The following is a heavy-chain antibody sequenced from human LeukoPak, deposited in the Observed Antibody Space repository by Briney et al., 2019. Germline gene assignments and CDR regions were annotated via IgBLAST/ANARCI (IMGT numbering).Heavy chain of an antibody. CDR3: AGIRRDGYKPFDY. CDR1: GFTFSSYA. CDR2: ISYDGSNK. J-gene: IGHJ4*02. D-gene: IGHD5-24*01. V-gene: IGHV3-30-3*01. Sequence: PGGSLRLSCAASGFTFSSYAMHWVRQAPGKGLEWVAVISYDGSNKYYADSVKGRFTISRDNSKNTLYLQMNSLRAEDTAVYYCAGIRRDGYKPFDYWGQGTLVTVSS.